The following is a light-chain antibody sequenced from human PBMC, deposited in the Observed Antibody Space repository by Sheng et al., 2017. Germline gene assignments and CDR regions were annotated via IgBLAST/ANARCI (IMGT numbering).Light chain of an antibody. J-gene: IGKJ5*01. Sequence: DIQVTQSPSFLSASVGDRVTITCRASQGISSYLDWYQQKPGKAPKLLIYAASTLQSGVTSRFSGSGSGTEFTLTISSLQPEDFATYYCQQLNSYPITFGQGTRLEI. CDR2: AAS. CDR3: QQLNSYPIT. CDR1: QGISSY. V-gene: IGKV1-9*01.